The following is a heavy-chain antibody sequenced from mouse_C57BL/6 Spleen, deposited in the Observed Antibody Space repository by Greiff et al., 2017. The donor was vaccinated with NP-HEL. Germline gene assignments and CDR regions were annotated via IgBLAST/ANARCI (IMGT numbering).Heavy chain of an antibody. J-gene: IGHJ4*01. D-gene: IGHD6-1*01. V-gene: IGHV1-26*01. CDR1: GYTFTDYY. CDR2: INPNNGGT. Sequence: EVQLQQSGPELVKPGASVKISCKASGYTFTDYYMNWVKQSHGKSLEWIGDINPNNGGTSYNQKFKGKATLTVDKSSSTAYMELRSLTSEDSAVYYCARRPVANLYDYAMDYWGQGTSVTVAS. CDR3: ARRPVANLYDYAMDY.